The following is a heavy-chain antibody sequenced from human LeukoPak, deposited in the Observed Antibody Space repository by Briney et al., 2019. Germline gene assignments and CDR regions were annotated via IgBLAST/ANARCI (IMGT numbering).Heavy chain of an antibody. D-gene: IGHD1-26*01. J-gene: IGHJ4*02. Sequence: TSETLSLTCAVCGGSFSGYYWSWIRQPPGKGLEWIGEINHSGSTNYNPSLKSRVAMSVDTSKNQFSLKLNSVTAADTAVYYCARQGIVGATLYYWGQGSLVTVSS. CDR3: ARQGIVGATLYY. CDR2: INHSGST. CDR1: GGSFSGYY. V-gene: IGHV4-34*01.